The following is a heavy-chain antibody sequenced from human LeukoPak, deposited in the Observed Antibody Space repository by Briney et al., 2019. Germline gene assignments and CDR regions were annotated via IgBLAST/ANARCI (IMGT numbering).Heavy chain of an antibody. Sequence: PGGSLRLSCAASGFTFSSYAMSWVRQAPGKGLEWVSAISGSVGSTYYADSVKGRFTISRDNSKNTLYLQMNSLRAEDTAVYYCAKDLGGGESGSYYEPLDYWGQGTLVTVSS. D-gene: IGHD1-26*01. CDR2: ISGSVGST. V-gene: IGHV3-23*01. CDR1: GFTFSSYA. CDR3: AKDLGGGESGSYYEPLDY. J-gene: IGHJ4*02.